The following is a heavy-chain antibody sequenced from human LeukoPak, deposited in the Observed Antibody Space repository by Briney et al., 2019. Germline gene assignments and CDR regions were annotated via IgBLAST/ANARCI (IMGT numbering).Heavy chain of an antibody. CDR3: ARGRRVSQWLDPYFDF. D-gene: IGHD6-19*01. CDR1: GFPFSDYY. J-gene: IGHJ4*02. Sequence: KPGGSLRLSCAASGFPFSDYYMSWIRQAPGKGLEWVSYISGTDSIVYFGDSVKGRFTISRDNAKNSLYLQMNRLRAEDTAVYYCARGRRVSQWLDPYFDFWGQGTLVTVSP. CDR2: ISGTDSIV. V-gene: IGHV3-11*04.